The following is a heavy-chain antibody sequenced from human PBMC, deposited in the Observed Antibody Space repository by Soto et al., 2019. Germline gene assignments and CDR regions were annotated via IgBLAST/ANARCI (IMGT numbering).Heavy chain of an antibody. V-gene: IGHV3-30*18. J-gene: IGHJ4*02. CDR1: GFTFSSYA. CDR2: ISNDGSSK. D-gene: IGHD6-13*01. CDR3: AKDGAAAGTFDY. Sequence: GGSLRLSCAASGFTFSSYAMQWVRQAPGKGLEWVAVISNDGSSKHYVDSVKGRFTISRDNSKNTLYLQMNSLRVEDTAVYYCAKDGAAAGTFDYWGQGTLVTVSS.